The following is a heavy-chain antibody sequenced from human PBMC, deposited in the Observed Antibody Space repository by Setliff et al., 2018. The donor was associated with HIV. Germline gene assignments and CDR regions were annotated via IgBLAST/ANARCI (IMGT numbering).Heavy chain of an antibody. CDR2: ISYHERDS. CDR1: GFTFSNYG. D-gene: IGHD1-26*01. V-gene: IGHV3-30*03. CDR3: VREFVAGGRSHAAFDI. J-gene: IGHJ3*02. Sequence: PGGSLRLSCAASGFTFSNYGMQWVRQAPGKGLEWVAIISYHERDSFYADSVKGRFTISRDNAKNSLSLQMNSLRVEDTAVYYCVREFVAGGRSHAAFDIWGQGTMVTVSS.